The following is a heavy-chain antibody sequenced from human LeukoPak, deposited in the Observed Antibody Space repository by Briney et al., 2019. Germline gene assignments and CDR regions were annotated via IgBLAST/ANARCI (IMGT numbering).Heavy chain of an antibody. V-gene: IGHV3-33*01. Sequence: GGTLRLSCAASGFSFSGDAIHWVRQAPGKGLEWVALIWSDGSQTKYAGSVKGRFTVSRDNSKNTAFLQMSGLTVEDTAVYYCAGAAGLGNYLIDYWGQGTLVTVSS. CDR1: GFSFSGDA. CDR2: IWSDGSQT. CDR3: AGAAGLGNYLIDY. J-gene: IGHJ4*02. D-gene: IGHD3-16*01.